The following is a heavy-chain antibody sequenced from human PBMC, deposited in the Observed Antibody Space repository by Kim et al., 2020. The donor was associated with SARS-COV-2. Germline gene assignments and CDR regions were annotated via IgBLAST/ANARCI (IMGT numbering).Heavy chain of an antibody. CDR1: GFTFSSYW. J-gene: IGHJ4*02. D-gene: IGHD5-12*01. CDR3: ARDSGYDWARWVFDY. CDR2: IKQDGSEK. V-gene: IGHV3-7*03. Sequence: GGSLRLSCAASGFTFSSYWMSWVRQAPGKGLEWVANIKQDGSEKYYVDSVKGRFTISRDNAKNSLYLQMNSLGAEDTAVYYCARDSGYDWARWVFDYWGQGTLVTVSS.